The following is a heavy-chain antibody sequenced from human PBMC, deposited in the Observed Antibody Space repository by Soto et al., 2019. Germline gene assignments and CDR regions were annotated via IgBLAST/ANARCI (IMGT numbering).Heavy chain of an antibody. V-gene: IGHV4-31*03. J-gene: IGHJ4*02. D-gene: IGHD6-19*01. Sequence: SETLSLTCTVSGGSTSSGVYYWSWIRHHPGKGLEWIGYIENSGTTYYNPSLKSRVTISLDTSKNQFSLKLSSVTAADTAVYYCARASSSLYNSGWPIDYWGQGTLVTVSS. CDR1: GGSTSSGVYY. CDR3: ARASSSLYNSGWPIDY. CDR2: IENSGTT.